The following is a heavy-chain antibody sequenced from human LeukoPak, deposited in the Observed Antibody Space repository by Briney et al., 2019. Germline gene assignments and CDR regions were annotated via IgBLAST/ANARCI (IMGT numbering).Heavy chain of an antibody. CDR3: AKHYTTAVKYYFDY. J-gene: IGHJ4*02. D-gene: IGHD1-1*01. CDR1: GLTFSGYA. Sequence: GGSLRLSCAASGLTFSGYAMSWVRQGPGKRLEWVSGISGSGDSTYYADSVKGRFTISRDNSKNTPYLQMNSLRAEDTAVYYCAKHYTTAVKYYFDYWGQGTLVTVSS. V-gene: IGHV3-23*01. CDR2: ISGSGDST.